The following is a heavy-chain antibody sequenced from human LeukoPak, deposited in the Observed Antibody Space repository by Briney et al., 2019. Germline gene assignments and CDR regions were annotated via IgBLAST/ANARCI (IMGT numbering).Heavy chain of an antibody. CDR3: ARHSRITIFGVVTNYYYYYMDV. CDR2: IYPGDSDT. V-gene: IGHV5-51*01. CDR1: GYSFTSYW. Sequence: PGESLKISCKGSGYSFTSYWIGWVRQMPGKGLEWMGIIYPGDSDTRYSPSFQGQVTISAEKSISTAYLQWSSLKASDTAMYYCARHSRITIFGVVTNYYYYYMDVWGKGTTVTVSS. J-gene: IGHJ6*03. D-gene: IGHD3-3*01.